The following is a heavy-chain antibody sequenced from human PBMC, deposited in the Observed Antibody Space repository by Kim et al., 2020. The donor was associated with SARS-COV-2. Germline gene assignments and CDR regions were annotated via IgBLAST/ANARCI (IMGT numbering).Heavy chain of an antibody. V-gene: IGHV4-61*01. CDR3: ARDPSLWRGMDV. D-gene: IGHD1-1*01. CDR1: GGSVSSGSYY. J-gene: IGHJ6*01. CDR2: IYYSGST. Sequence: SETLSLTCTVSGGSVSSGSYYWSWIRQPLGKGLEWIGYIYYSGSTNYNPSLKSRVTISVDTSKNQFSLKLSSVTAADTAVYYCARDPSLWRGMDVWGQGTTVTVAS.